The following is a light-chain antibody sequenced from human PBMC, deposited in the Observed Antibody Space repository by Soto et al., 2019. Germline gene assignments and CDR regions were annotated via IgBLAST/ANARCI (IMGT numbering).Light chain of an antibody. Sequence: IVLTQSPGTLSLSPGERATISCRASQSVASRNLAWYQQKSGQATRLLIYGTSSRAVHTPDRFSGSGSWTEFTLTISGLEPEDVSVSYCQHFGNSLWTFGQGTKVEI. CDR1: QSVASRN. CDR2: GTS. J-gene: IGKJ1*01. CDR3: QHFGNSLWT. V-gene: IGKV3-20*01.